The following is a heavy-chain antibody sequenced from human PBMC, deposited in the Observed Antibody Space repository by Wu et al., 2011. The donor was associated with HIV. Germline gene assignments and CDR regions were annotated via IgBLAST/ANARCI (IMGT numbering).Heavy chain of an antibody. J-gene: IGHJ4*02. Sequence: QVRAGAGLGREVKKPGASSERSPCKASGYTFTSYDINWVRQATGQGLEWMGWMNPNSGNTGYAQKFQGRVTITRNTSISTAYMELSSLRSEDTAVYYCARGTGGYSGYGSLGYWGQGTLVTVSS. V-gene: IGHV1-8*03. D-gene: IGHD5-12*01. CDR3: ARGTGGYSGYGSLGY. CDR1: GYTFTSYD. CDR2: MNPNSGNT.